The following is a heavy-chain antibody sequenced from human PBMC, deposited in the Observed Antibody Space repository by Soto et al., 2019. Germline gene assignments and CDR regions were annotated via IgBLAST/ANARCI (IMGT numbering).Heavy chain of an antibody. CDR3: ARSYYDSTCFAVDA. CDR2: MYFGGSF. CDR1: GASVSNGY. V-gene: IGHV4-59*02. Sequence: QMQLQASGPGLVKPSETLSLTCNVSGASVSNGYWSWIRQPPGKGLEWIVFMYFGGSFNYNPSLTSRDIISVETTRSPFSRKLTPVTASNTAVYYWARSYYDSTCFAVDAWGQVTLVTVSS. D-gene: IGHD3-22*01. J-gene: IGHJ5*02.